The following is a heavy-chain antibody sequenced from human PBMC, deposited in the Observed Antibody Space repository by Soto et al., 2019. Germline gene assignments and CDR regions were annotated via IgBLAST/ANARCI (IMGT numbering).Heavy chain of an antibody. J-gene: IGHJ4*02. CDR1: GFTFSSYA. CDR3: AKMGVLALDY. Sequence: GGSLRLSCAASGFTFSSYAMSWVRQSPVKGLEWVSAISGSGGSTYYADSVKGRFTISRDNSKNTLYLQMNSLRAEDTAVYYCAKMGVLALDYCGQGTRVTVFS. CDR2: ISGSGGST. D-gene: IGHD1-26*01. V-gene: IGHV3-23*01.